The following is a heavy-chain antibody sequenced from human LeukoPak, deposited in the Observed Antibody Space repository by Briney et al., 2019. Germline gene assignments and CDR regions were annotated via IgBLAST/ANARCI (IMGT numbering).Heavy chain of an antibody. J-gene: IGHJ5*02. V-gene: IGHV1-69*13. CDR3: ARAPIQTSAFNWFDP. CDR2: IIPIFGTA. Sequence: ASVRVSCKASGGTFSSYAISWVRQAPGQGLEWMGGIIPIFGTANYAQKFQGRVTITADEPTSTAYMELSSLRSEDTAVYYCARAPIQTSAFNWFDPWGQGTLVTVSS. CDR1: GGTFSSYA.